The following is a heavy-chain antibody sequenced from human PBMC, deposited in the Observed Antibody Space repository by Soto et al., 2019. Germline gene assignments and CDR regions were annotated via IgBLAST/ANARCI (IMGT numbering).Heavy chain of an antibody. D-gene: IGHD4-17*01. Sequence: SETLSLTCTVSGGSIRSQHGSWIRQPPGKGLEWIGYIYYSESANYNSSLKSRVTISVDTSKNQFSLKLSSVTAADTAVYYCARLMATVANDYWGQGTLVTSPQ. CDR2: IYYSESA. J-gene: IGHJ4*02. CDR1: GGSIRSQH. V-gene: IGHV4-59*08. CDR3: ARLMATVANDY.